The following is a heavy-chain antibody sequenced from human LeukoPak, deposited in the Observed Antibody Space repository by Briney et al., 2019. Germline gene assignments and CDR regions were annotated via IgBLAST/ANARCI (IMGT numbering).Heavy chain of an antibody. D-gene: IGHD2-15*01. V-gene: IGHV3-15*01. CDR1: GFTFSDYA. Sequence: PGGSLRLSCAASGFTFSDYAMSWVRQAPGKGLEWVGRIKSKTNGGTADYAAPVKGGFTITRDDSKNTLYLQMNSLKTDDTALYYCATGSPVAELGATEMGKWFDPWGQGTLVTVSS. J-gene: IGHJ5*02. CDR3: ATGSPVAELGATEMGKWFDP. CDR2: IKSKTNGGTA.